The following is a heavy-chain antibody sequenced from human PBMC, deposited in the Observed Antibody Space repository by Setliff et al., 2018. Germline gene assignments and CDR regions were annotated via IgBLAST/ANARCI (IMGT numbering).Heavy chain of an antibody. CDR2: IYYSGNT. J-gene: IGHJ4*02. CDR1: VYSISRDCH. V-gene: IGHV4-38-2*02. D-gene: IGHD1-7*01. CDR3: ARDLAGTWDY. Sequence: SETLSLTCAVSVYSISRDCHWGWIRQPPGKGLEWIGSIYYSGNTYYNASLKGRVTISGDTSKNQFSLKLTAVTAADTAVYYCARDLAGTWDYWGQGTLVTVSS.